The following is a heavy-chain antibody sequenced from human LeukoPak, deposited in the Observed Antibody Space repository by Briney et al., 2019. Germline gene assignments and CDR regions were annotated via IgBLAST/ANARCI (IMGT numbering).Heavy chain of an antibody. J-gene: IGHJ4*02. CDR1: GFTSSDYY. V-gene: IGHV3-11*01. D-gene: IGHD2-21*01. CDR2: ISSSGSTI. Sequence: GGSLRLSCAASGFTSSDYYMSWIRQAPGKGLEWVSYISSSGSTIYYADSVKGRFTISRDNAKNSLYLQMNSLRAEDTAVYYCARDLRWGLPWVDYWGQGTLVIVSS. CDR3: ARDLRWGLPWVDY.